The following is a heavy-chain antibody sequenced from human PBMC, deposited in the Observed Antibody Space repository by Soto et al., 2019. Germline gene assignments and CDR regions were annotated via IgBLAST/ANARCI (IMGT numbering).Heavy chain of an antibody. CDR3: ARRLLRFLEWSHRQNWFDP. Sequence: PSETLSLTCAVYGGSFSGYYWSWIRQPPGKGLEWIGEINHSGSTNYNPSLKSRVTISVDTSKNQFSLKLSPVTAADKAVYYCARRLLRFLEWSHRQNWFDPWGQGTLVTVS. V-gene: IGHV4-34*01. D-gene: IGHD3-3*01. CDR1: GGSFSGYY. J-gene: IGHJ5*02. CDR2: INHSGST.